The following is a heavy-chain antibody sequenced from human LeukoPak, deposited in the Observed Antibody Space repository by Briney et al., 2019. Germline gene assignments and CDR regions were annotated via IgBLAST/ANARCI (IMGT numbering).Heavy chain of an antibody. CDR1: AFTFSSYA. CDR2: ISGSGGST. D-gene: IGHD6-13*01. Sequence: PGGSRRLSCAASAFTFSSYAMSWVRQAPGKGLEWVSAISGSGGSTYYADSVKGRFTISRDNSKNTLYLQMNSLRAEDTAVYYCARTYSSSWTFDYWGQGTLVTVSS. J-gene: IGHJ4*02. V-gene: IGHV3-23*01. CDR3: ARTYSSSWTFDY.